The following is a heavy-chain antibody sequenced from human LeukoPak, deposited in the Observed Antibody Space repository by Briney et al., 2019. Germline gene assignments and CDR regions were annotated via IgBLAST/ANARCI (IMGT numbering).Heavy chain of an antibody. D-gene: IGHD1-14*01. CDR3: AKDFTDRSDY. CDR1: GFTFSSYG. J-gene: IGHJ4*02. CDR2: ISYDGSNK. V-gene: IGHV3-30*18. Sequence: GGSLRLSCAASGFTFSSYGMHWVRQAPGKGLEWVAVISYDGSNKYYADSVKGRFTISRDNSKNTLYLQMNSLRAEDTAVYYCAKDFTDRSDYWGQGTLLTVSS.